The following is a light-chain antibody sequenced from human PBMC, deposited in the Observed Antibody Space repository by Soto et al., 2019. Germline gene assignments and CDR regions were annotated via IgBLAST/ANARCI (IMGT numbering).Light chain of an antibody. J-gene: IGKJ2*01. CDR2: GAS. CDR1: QCVGRSS. V-gene: IGKV3-20*01. CDR3: QQYGSSLYT. Sequence: EIVLTQSPGTLSLSPGEKATPSYGSRQCVGRSSLAWYHQKPGQAPGLLIYGASSRATGIPDRFSGSGSGTDFTLTISRLEPEDFAVYYCQQYGSSLYTFGQGTKLEIK.